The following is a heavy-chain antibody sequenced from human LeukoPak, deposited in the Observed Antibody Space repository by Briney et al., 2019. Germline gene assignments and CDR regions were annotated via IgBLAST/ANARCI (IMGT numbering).Heavy chain of an antibody. CDR1: GGTFSSYA. J-gene: IGHJ3*02. CDR3: ARGLGLRYFDWSDAFDI. V-gene: IGHV1-69*13. Sequence: VASVKVPCKASGGTFSSYAISWVRQAPGQGLEWMGGIIPIFGTANYAQKFQGRVTITADESTSTAYMELSSLRSEDTAVYYCARGLGLRYFDWSDAFDIWGQGTMVTVSS. D-gene: IGHD3-9*01. CDR2: IIPIFGTA.